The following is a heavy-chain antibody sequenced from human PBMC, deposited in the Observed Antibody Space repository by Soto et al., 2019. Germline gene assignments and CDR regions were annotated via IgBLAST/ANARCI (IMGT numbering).Heavy chain of an antibody. V-gene: IGHV4-4*02. J-gene: IGHJ4*02. CDR3: ARDLSATEDY. Sequence: QVQLQESGPGLVKPSGTLSLTCAVSGGSINSTNWWSWVRQPPGKGLEWIGEIYDSGSTNYNPSLQSRVTISLDKSKNQFSLKLNSVTAADTAVYYCARDLSATEDYWGQGTLVTVSS. CDR1: GGSINSTNW. D-gene: IGHD2-15*01. CDR2: IYDSGST.